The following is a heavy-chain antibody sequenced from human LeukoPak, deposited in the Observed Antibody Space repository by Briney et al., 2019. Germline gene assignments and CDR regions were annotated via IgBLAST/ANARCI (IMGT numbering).Heavy chain of an antibody. V-gene: IGHV4-30-4*08. CDR1: GGSISSGDYY. CDR2: IYYSGST. D-gene: IGHD3-3*01. J-gene: IGHJ4*02. CDR3: ARGSFYDFWSGREKRPLDC. Sequence: SQTLSLTCTVSGGSISSGDYYWSWIRQPPGKGLEWIGYIYYSGSTYYNPSLKSRVTISVDTSKNQFSLKLSSVTAADTAVYYCARGSFYDFWSGREKRPLDCWGQGTLVTVSS.